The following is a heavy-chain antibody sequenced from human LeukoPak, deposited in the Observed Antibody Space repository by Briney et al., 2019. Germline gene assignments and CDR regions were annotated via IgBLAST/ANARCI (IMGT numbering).Heavy chain of an antibody. CDR3: ARLLDYDNSGAPDIFDI. Sequence: SETLSLTCSVSGGSISPNYWTWIRQSPGKGLEYIGHVSCTGRTRYNPSLQSRLTISLDTSNNRFSLQLTSVTAADTAVYYCARLLDYDNSGAPDIFDIWGQGTMVTVSS. CDR2: VSCTGRT. J-gene: IGHJ3*02. CDR1: GGSISPNY. V-gene: IGHV4-59*01. D-gene: IGHD3-22*01.